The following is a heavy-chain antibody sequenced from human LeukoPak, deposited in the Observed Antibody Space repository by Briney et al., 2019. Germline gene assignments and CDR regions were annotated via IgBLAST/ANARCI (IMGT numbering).Heavy chain of an antibody. CDR3: SSQPAVLDLDC. V-gene: IGHV3-7*01. D-gene: IGHD6-19*01. J-gene: IGHJ4*02. Sequence: GGSLRLYCAASGFAFSSYWMTWVRQIPGKGLEWVANIKPDGSGKNYVDSVKGRFTISRDNAKNSLYLQMKGLRVEDTAVYYCSSQPAVLDLDCWGQGTLVTVSS. CDR1: GFAFSSYW. CDR2: IKPDGSGK.